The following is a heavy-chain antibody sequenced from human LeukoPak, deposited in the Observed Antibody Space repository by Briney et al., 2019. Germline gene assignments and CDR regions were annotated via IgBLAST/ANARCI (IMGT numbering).Heavy chain of an antibody. J-gene: IGHJ4*02. Sequence: SETLSLTCTVSGGSISSSYYYWGWIRQPPGKGLEWIGEINHSGSTNYNPSLKSRVTISVDTSKNQFSLKLSSVTAADTAVYYCARRVVRGVITTQPTDYWGQGTLVTVSS. D-gene: IGHD3-10*01. CDR1: GGSISSSYYY. CDR2: INHSGST. CDR3: ARRVVRGVITTQPTDY. V-gene: IGHV4-39*01.